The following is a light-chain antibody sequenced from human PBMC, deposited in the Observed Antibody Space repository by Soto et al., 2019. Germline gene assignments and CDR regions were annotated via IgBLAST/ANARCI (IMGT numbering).Light chain of an antibody. V-gene: IGKV1-5*03. Sequence: DIQLTQCPSTLAGSIGDRVTIRCRASHTISSWLAWYQQKPGKAPKLLIYKASTLKSGVPSRFSGSGSGTEFTLTISSLQPDDVATYYCQHYNSYSEAFGQGTKVDIK. CDR2: KAS. CDR1: HTISSW. J-gene: IGKJ1*01. CDR3: QHYNSYSEA.